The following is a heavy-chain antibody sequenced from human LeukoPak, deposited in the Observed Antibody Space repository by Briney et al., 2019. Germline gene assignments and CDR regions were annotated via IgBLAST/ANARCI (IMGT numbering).Heavy chain of an antibody. CDR2: INHSGST. V-gene: IGHV4-34*01. D-gene: IGHD6-13*01. J-gene: IGHJ4*02. CDR3: ARDGAAAVLSYYFDY. CDR1: GGSFSGYY. Sequence: SETLSLTCAVYGGSFSGYYWSWIRQPPGKGLEWIGEINHSGSTNYNPSLKSRVTISVDTSKNQFSLKLSSVTAADTAVYYCARDGAAAVLSYYFDYWGQGTLVTVSS.